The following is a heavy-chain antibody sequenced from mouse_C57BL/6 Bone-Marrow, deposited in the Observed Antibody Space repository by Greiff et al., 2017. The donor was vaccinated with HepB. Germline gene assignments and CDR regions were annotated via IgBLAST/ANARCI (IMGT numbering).Heavy chain of an antibody. CDR2: ISTNNCGT. CDR3: ARSDCGSRFSC. J-gene: IGHJ3*01. D-gene: IGHD1-1*01. V-gene: IGHV1-26*01. CDR1: GYTFTDYS. Sequence: VQLLQSGPELVKPGASVKISCKASGYTFTDYSMYWVKQSHGKSLEWIAAISTNNCGTNYKQKFKGKATMAVDNSSSTAYMELRNLTSEDSAVYYCARSDCGSRFSCWGQGALVTV.